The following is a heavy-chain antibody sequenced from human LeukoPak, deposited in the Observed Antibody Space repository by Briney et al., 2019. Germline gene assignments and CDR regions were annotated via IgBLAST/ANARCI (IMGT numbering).Heavy chain of an antibody. CDR2: INPSGGST. D-gene: IGHD3-3*01. Sequence: ASVNVSFKSSVYTFTSYYMHWVRQAPGQGLEWMGIINPSGGSTSYAQKFQGRVTMTRDTSTSTVYMELSSLRSEDTAVYYCARDYDFWSGRDAFDIWGQGTMVTVSS. J-gene: IGHJ3*02. CDR3: ARDYDFWSGRDAFDI. CDR1: VYTFTSYY. V-gene: IGHV1-46*01.